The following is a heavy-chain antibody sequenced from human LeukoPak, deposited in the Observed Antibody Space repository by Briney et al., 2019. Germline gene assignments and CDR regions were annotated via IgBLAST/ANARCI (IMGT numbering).Heavy chain of an antibody. V-gene: IGHV1-69*01. J-gene: IGHJ4*02. CDR2: IIPIFGTA. D-gene: IGHD4-17*01. Sequence: ASVKVSCKASGGTFSSYAISWVRQAPGQGLEWMGGIIPIFGTANYARKFQGRVTITADESTSTAYMELSSLRSEDTAVYYCASADGDYDMAFDYWGQGTLVTVSS. CDR1: GGTFSSYA. CDR3: ASADGDYDMAFDY.